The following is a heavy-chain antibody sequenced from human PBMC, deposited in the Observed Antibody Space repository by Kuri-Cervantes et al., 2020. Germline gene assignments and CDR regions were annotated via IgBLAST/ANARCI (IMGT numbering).Heavy chain of an antibody. CDR3: ARGGMTMVRGVDRSFQH. CDR2: INHSGST. CDR1: GGSFSNYY. Sequence: SETLSLTCAVYGGSFSNYYWSWIRQPPGKGLEWIGEINHSGSTYYNPSLKSRATISVDMSKNQFSLKLSSVTAADTAVYFCARGGMTMVRGVDRSFQHWGQGTLVTVSS. D-gene: IGHD3-10*01. J-gene: IGHJ1*01. V-gene: IGHV4-34*01.